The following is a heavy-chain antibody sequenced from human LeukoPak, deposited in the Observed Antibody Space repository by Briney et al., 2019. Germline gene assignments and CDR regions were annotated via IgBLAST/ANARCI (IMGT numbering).Heavy chain of an antibody. CDR2: IIPILGIA. D-gene: IGHD2-21*02. Sequence: SVKVSCKASGGTFSSYAIIWVRQAPGQGLEWMGRIIPILGIANYAQKFQGRVTITADKSTSTAYMELSSLRSEDTAVYYCASRLLAYCGGDCYSHFDYWGQGTLVTVSS. J-gene: IGHJ4*02. CDR1: GGTFSSYA. V-gene: IGHV1-69*04. CDR3: ASRLLAYCGGDCYSHFDY.